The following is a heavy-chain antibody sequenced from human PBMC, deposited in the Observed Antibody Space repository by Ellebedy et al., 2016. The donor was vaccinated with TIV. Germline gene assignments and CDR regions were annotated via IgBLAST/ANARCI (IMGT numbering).Heavy chain of an antibody. CDR1: GFSFRNYW. Sequence: PGGSLRLSCAASGFSFRNYWMTWVRQAPRKGLEWVAKIRQEGDEIYYVESVKGRFTISRDNAKNSLFLQMNSLRVEDTAVYYCARRASYGDYAVQVKPWFDPWGQGTLVTVSS. CDR2: IRQEGDEI. J-gene: IGHJ5*02. CDR3: ARRASYGDYAVQVKPWFDP. D-gene: IGHD4-17*01. V-gene: IGHV3-7*01.